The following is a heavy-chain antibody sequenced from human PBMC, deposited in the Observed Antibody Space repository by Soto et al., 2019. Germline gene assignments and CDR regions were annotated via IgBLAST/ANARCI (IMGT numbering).Heavy chain of an antibody. J-gene: IGHJ4*02. D-gene: IGHD3-22*01. V-gene: IGHV1-18*01. CDR3: ARDSITMIAVLIQPNPTFDY. CDR2: ISVYNGNT. Sequence: QVQLVQSGAEVKKPGASVKVSCKASGYTFTRSGISWIRQAPGHGLEWMGWISVYNGNTNYAQKLQGRVTMTTDTSTNTTYMELRSLRSDDTAVYYCARDSITMIAVLIQPNPTFDYWGQGTLVTVSS. CDR1: GYTFTRSG.